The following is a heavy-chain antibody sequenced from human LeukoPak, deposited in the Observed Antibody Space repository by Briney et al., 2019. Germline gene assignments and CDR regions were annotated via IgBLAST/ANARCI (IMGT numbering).Heavy chain of an antibody. J-gene: IGHJ4*02. V-gene: IGHV3-23*01. Sequence: SGGSLRLSCAASGFTFSSYAMSWVRQAPGKGLEWVSAISGSGGSTYYADSVKGRFTISRDNSKNTLYLQMNSLRAEDTAVYYCAKESGITMIVVVITNFDYWGQGTLVTVSS. CDR3: AKESGITMIVVVITNFDY. D-gene: IGHD3-22*01. CDR1: GFTFSSYA. CDR2: ISGSGGST.